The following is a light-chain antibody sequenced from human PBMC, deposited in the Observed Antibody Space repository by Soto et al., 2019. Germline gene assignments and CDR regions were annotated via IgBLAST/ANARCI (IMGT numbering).Light chain of an antibody. V-gene: IGKV1-39*01. CDR1: RTIAGY. Sequence: DIQMTQSPSSLSASVGDRVTITCRASRTIAGYVNWYQQRPGEAPNLLIYAASSLQSGVLSRFRGSGSGTDFTLTINSLQPEDFATFYCQQTYSTPGTFGQGTKVEIK. J-gene: IGKJ1*01. CDR3: QQTYSTPGT. CDR2: AAS.